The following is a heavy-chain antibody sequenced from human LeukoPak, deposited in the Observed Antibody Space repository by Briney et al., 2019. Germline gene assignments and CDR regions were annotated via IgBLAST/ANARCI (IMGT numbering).Heavy chain of an antibody. CDR2: INPKSGGT. CDR3: VPSANYYYFDY. CDR1: GYTFTGYY. Sequence: GASVKVSCKASGYTFTGYYMHWVRQAPGLGFEWMGWINPKSGGTSCPQKFQGRLTMTRDTSISTAYMELSRLRSDDTAVYYCVPSANYYYFDYWGQGTLVTVSS. J-gene: IGHJ4*02. V-gene: IGHV1-2*02. D-gene: IGHD1-26*01.